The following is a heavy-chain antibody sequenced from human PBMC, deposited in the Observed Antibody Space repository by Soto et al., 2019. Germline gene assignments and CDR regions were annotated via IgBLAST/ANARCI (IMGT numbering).Heavy chain of an antibody. V-gene: IGHV1-8*02. D-gene: IGHD5-12*01. CDR2: MNPNFGNT. J-gene: IGHJ5*02. CDR3: ARGRYSGYDFSYWFDP. CDR1: GGTFSSYA. Sequence: GASVKVSCKASGGTFSSYAISWVRQAPGQGLVWMGWMNPNFGNTGYAQKFQGRVTMTRNTSISTAYMELSSLRSEDSAVYYCARGRYSGYDFSYWFDPWGQGTLVTVS.